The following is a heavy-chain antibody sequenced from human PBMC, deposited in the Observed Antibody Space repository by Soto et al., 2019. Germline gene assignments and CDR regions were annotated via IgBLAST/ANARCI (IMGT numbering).Heavy chain of an antibody. CDR3: ARDILSVGPRANDAFDV. J-gene: IGHJ3*01. CDR2: INPDNGNT. CDR1: GFTFSDHL. Sequence: QVQLVQSGAEVRKPGASVNISCRASGFTFSDHLINWVRQVPGQSLEWMGWINPDNGNTKYSQTCQGRVTISRHSSASIVYVEVSDLTSEDTAVFYCARDILSVGPRANDAFDVWGQGTMVTVYS. V-gene: IGHV1-3*01. D-gene: IGHD2-8*02.